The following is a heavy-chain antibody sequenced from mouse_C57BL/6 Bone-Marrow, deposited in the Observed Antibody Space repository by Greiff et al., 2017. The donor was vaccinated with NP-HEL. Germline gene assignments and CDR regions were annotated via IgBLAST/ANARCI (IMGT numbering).Heavy chain of an antibody. CDR1: GYTFTSYW. J-gene: IGHJ2*01. V-gene: IGHV1-52*01. Sequence: QVQLQQPGAELVRPGSSVKLSCKASGYTFTSYWMHWVKQRPIQGLEWIGNIDPSDSEPHYNQKFKDKATLTVDKSSSTAYMQLSSLTSEDSAVYYCAREAIYWDYFDYWGQGTTLTVSS. D-gene: IGHD1-1*01. CDR3: AREAIYWDYFDY. CDR2: IDPSDSEP.